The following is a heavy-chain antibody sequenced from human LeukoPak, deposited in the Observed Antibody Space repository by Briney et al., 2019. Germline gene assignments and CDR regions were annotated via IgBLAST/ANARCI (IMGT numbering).Heavy chain of an antibody. CDR3: ARGGRSWTGVYFDS. V-gene: IGHV4-34*01. J-gene: IGHJ4*02. D-gene: IGHD6-13*01. CDR1: GGSISSYY. Sequence: SETLSLTCTVSGGSISSYYWSWIRQPPGKGLEWIGEINHSGSTDYNPSLKSRVTISVDKSNDQFSLSLSSVTAADTAVYYCARGGRSWTGVYFDSWGQGTQVTVSS. CDR2: INHSGST.